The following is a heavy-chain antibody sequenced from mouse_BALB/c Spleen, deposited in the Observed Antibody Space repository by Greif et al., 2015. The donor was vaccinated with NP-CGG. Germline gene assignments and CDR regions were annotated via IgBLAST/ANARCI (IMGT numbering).Heavy chain of an antibody. Sequence: EVMLVESGGGLVKPGGSLKLSCAASGFAFSSYDMSWVRQTPEKRLEWVATISSGGSYTYYPDSVRGRSTISRDNARNTLYLQMSSLRSGDTALYYCARRYYGNTGAMDYWGQGTSVTVSS. V-gene: IGHV5-9*02. CDR3: ARRYYGNTGAMDY. CDR1: GFAFSSYD. D-gene: IGHD2-1*01. CDR2: ISSGGSYT. J-gene: IGHJ4*01.